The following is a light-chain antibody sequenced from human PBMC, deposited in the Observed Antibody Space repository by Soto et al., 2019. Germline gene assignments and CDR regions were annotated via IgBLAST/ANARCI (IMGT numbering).Light chain of an antibody. CDR3: QQSYSTPTIT. J-gene: IGKJ5*01. CDR1: QSISDY. CDR2: ASS. Sequence: DIQMTQSPSSLSASVGDRVTITCWANQSISDYLNWYQQKPGKAPKFLIYASSSLQSGVPSRFRGSGSGTLFTLTISSLQPEDFATYYCQQSYSTPTITFGHGTRLEIK. V-gene: IGKV1-39*01.